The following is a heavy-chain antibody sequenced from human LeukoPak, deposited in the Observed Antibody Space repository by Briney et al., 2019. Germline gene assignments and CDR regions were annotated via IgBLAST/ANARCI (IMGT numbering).Heavy chain of an antibody. CDR3: ARSRWMDYDSSGYYFDY. CDR1: GFTFSSYA. V-gene: IGHV3-30-3*01. Sequence: GGSLRLSCAASGFTFSSYAIHWVRQAPGKGLEWVAVISYDGSNKYYADSVRGRFTISRDNSKNTLYLQMNSLRAEDTAVYYCARSRWMDYDSSGYYFDYWGQGTLVTVSS. CDR2: ISYDGSNK. D-gene: IGHD3-22*01. J-gene: IGHJ4*02.